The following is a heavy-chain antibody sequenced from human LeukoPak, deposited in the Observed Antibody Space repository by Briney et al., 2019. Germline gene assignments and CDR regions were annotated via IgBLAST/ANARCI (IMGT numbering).Heavy chain of an antibody. D-gene: IGHD3-16*01. CDR2: IYYSGST. J-gene: IGHJ4*02. Sequence: PSETLSLTXTVSGGSINSYYWSWIRQPPGKGLEWIGYIYYSGSTKYKPSLKSRVTISVDTSKNQFSLKLSSVTAADTAVYYCATPDSRGGGPRIFDYWGQGTLVTVSS. CDR3: ATPDSRGGGPRIFDY. CDR1: GGSINSYY. V-gene: IGHV4-59*08.